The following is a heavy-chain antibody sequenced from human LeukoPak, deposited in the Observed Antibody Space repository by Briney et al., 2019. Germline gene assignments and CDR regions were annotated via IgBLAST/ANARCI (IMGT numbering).Heavy chain of an antibody. CDR2: ISGSGGHT. Sequence: PGGSLRLSCAGSGFIFSDVWMSWVRQAPGKGLEWVSLISGSGGHTYYGDSVKGRFTISRDNSTNRLYLQMNSLRPEDTAVYYCAKGGAATMRDGYNYYYYYMEVWGRGTTVTVSS. V-gene: IGHV3-23*01. CDR3: AKGGAATMRDGYNYYYYYMEV. D-gene: IGHD5-24*01. J-gene: IGHJ6*03. CDR1: GFIFSDVW.